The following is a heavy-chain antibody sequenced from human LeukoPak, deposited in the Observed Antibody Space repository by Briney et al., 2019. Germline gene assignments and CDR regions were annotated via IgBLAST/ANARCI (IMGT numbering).Heavy chain of an antibody. CDR1: GFTFSSYA. D-gene: IGHD6-13*01. J-gene: IGHJ4*02. CDR2: ISYDGSNK. Sequence: GGSLRLSCAASGFTFSSYAMRWVRQAPGKGLEWVAVISYDGSNKYYADSVKGRFTISRDNSKNTLYLQMNSLRAEDTAVYYCRGAAASFDYWGQGTLVTVSS. V-gene: IGHV3-30*04. CDR3: RGAAASFDY.